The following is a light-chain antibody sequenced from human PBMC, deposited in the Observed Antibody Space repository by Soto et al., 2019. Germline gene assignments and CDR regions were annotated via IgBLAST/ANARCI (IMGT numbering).Light chain of an antibody. CDR2: EVS. V-gene: IGLV2-23*02. CDR1: SSDVGSYNL. Sequence: QSALNQPASGSGSPGQSITLSCPGTSSDVGSYNLVSWYQQHPGKAPKLMIYEVSKRPSGVSNRFSGSKSGNTASLTISGLQAEDEADYYCCSYAGSSTPYVFGTGTKVTVL. J-gene: IGLJ1*01. CDR3: CSYAGSSTPYV.